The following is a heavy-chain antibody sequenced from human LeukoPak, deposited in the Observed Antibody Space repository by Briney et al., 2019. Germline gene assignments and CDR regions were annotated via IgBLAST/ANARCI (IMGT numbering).Heavy chain of an antibody. V-gene: IGHV3-30*02. D-gene: IGHD1-14*01. CDR3: VKDNPVLHH. Sequence: PGGSLRLSCAASGFTFNSCGMHWVRQAPGKGLEWVAFIRNDGINKYYADSVKGRFTISRDNSKNTLHLQMNSLRAEDTAVYYCVKDNPVLHHWGQGTLVTVSS. J-gene: IGHJ1*01. CDR2: IRNDGINK. CDR1: GFTFNSCG.